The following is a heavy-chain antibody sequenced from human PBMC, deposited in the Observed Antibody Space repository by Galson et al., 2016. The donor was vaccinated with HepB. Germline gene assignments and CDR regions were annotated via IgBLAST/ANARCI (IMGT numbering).Heavy chain of an antibody. CDR3: AREGYSSGHCGAFDI. D-gene: IGHD6-19*01. V-gene: IGHV3-23*01. CDR1: GFTFSSYS. J-gene: IGHJ3*02. Sequence: SLRLSCAASGFTFSSYSMNWVRQAPGKGLEWVSAISTSGSSTDYADSVKGRFTISRDNSKNTLYLQMNSLRADDTALYFCAREGYSSGHCGAFDIWGRGTVVAVSS. CDR2: ISTSGSST.